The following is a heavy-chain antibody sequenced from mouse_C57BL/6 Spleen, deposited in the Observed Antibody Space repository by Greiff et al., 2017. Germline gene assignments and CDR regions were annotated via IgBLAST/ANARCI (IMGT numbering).Heavy chain of an antibody. CDR2: ISSGGSYT. CDR1: GFTFSSYG. Sequence: DVKLVESGGDLVKPGGSLKLSCAASGFTFSSYGMSWVRQTPDKRLEWVATISSGGSYTYYPDSVKGRFTISRDNAKNTLYLQMSSLKSEDTAMYYCARLGVTTYYFDYWGQGTTLTVSS. V-gene: IGHV5-6*02. J-gene: IGHJ2*01. D-gene: IGHD2-1*01. CDR3: ARLGVTTYYFDY.